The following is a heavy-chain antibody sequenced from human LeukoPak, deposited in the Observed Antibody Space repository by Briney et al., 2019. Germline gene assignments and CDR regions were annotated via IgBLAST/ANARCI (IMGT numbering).Heavy chain of an antibody. J-gene: IGHJ4*02. V-gene: IGHV1-46*01. CDR3: ARVWAISSAGPPVC. CDR1: GYPFTSYY. D-gene: IGHD6-13*01. Sequence: ASVKVSCKASGYPFTSYYIHWVRQAPGQGLEWMGIIDPRGGSTSYAQKFQGRVSMTRDTSTSTVYLDLSSLRSEDTAMYYCARVWAISSAGPPVCWGQGTLVTVSS. CDR2: IDPRGGST.